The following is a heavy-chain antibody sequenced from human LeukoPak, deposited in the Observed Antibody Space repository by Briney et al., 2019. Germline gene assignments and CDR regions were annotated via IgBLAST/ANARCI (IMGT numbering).Heavy chain of an antibody. CDR2: IYYSGST. D-gene: IGHD2-15*01. Sequence: SETLSLTCTVSGGSISSYYWSWIRQPPGKGLEWIGYIYYSGSTDYNPSLKSRVTISVDTSKNQFSLKLSSVTAADTAVYYCARHHLGRGYYFDYWGQGTLVTVSS. J-gene: IGHJ4*02. CDR1: GGSISSYY. CDR3: ARHHLGRGYYFDY. V-gene: IGHV4-59*08.